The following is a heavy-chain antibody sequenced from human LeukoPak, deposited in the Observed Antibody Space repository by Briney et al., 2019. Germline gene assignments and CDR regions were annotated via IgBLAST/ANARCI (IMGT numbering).Heavy chain of an antibody. CDR2: ISYDGSNK. V-gene: IGHV3-30*04. CDR3: ASGYSSGCDY. Sequence: PGRSLRLSCAAPGFTFSSYAMHWVRQAPGKGLEWVAVISYDGSNKYYADSVKGRFTISRDNSKNTLYLQMNSLRAEDTAVYYCASGYSSGCDYWGQGTLVTVSS. CDR1: GFTFSSYA. D-gene: IGHD6-19*01. J-gene: IGHJ4*02.